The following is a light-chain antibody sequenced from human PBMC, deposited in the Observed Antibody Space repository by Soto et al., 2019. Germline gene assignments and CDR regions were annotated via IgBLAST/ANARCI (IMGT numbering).Light chain of an antibody. CDR2: GAS. J-gene: IGKJ3*01. CDR1: QSVSSNY. CDR3: QQYGVSPLT. Sequence: DIVLTQSPDTLSLSPGERATLSCRASQSVSSNYLAWYQQKPGQAPRLLIYGASTRATGIPDRFSGSGSGTDFTLTISRLEPEDSAVYYCQQYGVSPLTFGPGTKVEIK. V-gene: IGKV3-20*01.